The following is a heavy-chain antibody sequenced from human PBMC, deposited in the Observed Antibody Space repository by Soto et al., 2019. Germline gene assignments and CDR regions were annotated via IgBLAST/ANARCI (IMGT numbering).Heavy chain of an antibody. Sequence: SETLSLTCTVSGGSISSGDYYWSWIRQPPGKGLEWIGYIYYSGSTYYNPSLKSRVTISVDTSKNQFSLNLRAVTAADTAVYYCAKCSEIHLSFDYWGQGILVT. V-gene: IGHV4-30-4*02. CDR1: GGSISSGDYY. J-gene: IGHJ4*02. CDR2: IYYSGST. CDR3: AKCSEIHLSFDY. D-gene: IGHD6-19*01.